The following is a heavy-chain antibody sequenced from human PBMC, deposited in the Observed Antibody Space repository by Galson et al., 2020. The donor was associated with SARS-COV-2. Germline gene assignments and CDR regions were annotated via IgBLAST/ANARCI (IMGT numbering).Heavy chain of an antibody. CDR1: GYIFTNYG. V-gene: IGHV1-18*01. D-gene: IGHD2-2*01. CDR2: ISAFNGNT. J-gene: IGHJ6*02. Sequence: ASVKVSCKASGYIFTNYGFSWVRQAPGQGLEWMGWISAFNGNTNYAQRFQGRVTMTTDTSTNTVYMELRRLRSDDTAVYYCAREGQYQVLSSRGGEGYHYSGMDVWGQGTTVTVSS. CDR3: AREGQYQVLSSRGGEGYHYSGMDV.